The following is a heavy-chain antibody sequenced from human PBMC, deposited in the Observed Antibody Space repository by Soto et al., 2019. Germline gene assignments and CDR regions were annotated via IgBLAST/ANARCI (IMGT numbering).Heavy chain of an antibody. D-gene: IGHD3-22*01. CDR2: VRKKANSYST. CDR1: GFSFSDHY. J-gene: IGHJ3*02. Sequence: QLVESGGGLVQPGGSLRLSCAASGFSFSDHYMAWVRQAPGKGLEWVGIVRKKANSYSTEYAASVKGRFTVSRDDSKDSMYLQMNSLKPEDTAMYFCSRVSSAWAFDIWGHGTMVTVSS. V-gene: IGHV3-72*01. CDR3: SRVSSAWAFDI.